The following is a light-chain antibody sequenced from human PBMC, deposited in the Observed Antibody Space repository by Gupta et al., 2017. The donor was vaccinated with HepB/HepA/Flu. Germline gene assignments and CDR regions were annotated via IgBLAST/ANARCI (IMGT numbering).Light chain of an antibody. CDR2: NDD. CDR1: SSNVGRDN. V-gene: IGLV1-47*02. Sequence: QPVLTQPPSASVTPGQRVAISCSGSSSNVGRDNVVCYRQLPGTAPKLLIYNDDRRPSGVPDRFSGSKSGTSASLAISGLRSEDEADYYCAAWDNSRSAYVFGTGTWVTVL. J-gene: IGLJ1*01. CDR3: AAWDNSRSAYV.